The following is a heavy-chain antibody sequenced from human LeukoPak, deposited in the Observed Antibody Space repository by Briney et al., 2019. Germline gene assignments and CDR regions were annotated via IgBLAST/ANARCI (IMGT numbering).Heavy chain of an antibody. J-gene: IGHJ4*02. D-gene: IGHD3-22*01. CDR1: GYTFTSYY. Sequence: GASVKVSCKASGYTFTSYYIHWVRQAPGQGLEWMGWISPNSGGIDYAKKFQGRVTMTRATSIRTAYMELSRLRSDDTAVYYCARQSGSYNDAYFDYWGQGTLVTVSS. V-gene: IGHV1-2*02. CDR3: ARQSGSYNDAYFDY. CDR2: ISPNSGGI.